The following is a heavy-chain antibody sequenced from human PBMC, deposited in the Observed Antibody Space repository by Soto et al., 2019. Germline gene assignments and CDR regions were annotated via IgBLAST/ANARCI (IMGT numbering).Heavy chain of an antibody. J-gene: IGHJ4*02. CDR2: IYYSGST. D-gene: IGHD3-9*01. V-gene: IGHV4-31*03. CDR1: GGSISSGGYY. Sequence: SETLSLTCTVSGGSISSGGYYWSWIRQHPGKGLEWIGYIYYSGSTYYNPSLKSRVTISVDTSKNQFSLKLSSVTAADTAVYYCAREYALTGYYPYYYDYWGQGTLVTVSS. CDR3: AREYALTGYYPYYYDY.